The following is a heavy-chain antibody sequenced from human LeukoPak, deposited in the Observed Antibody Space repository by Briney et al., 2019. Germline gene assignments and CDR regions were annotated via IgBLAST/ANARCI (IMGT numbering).Heavy chain of an antibody. D-gene: IGHD2-2*01. V-gene: IGHV4-59*12. J-gene: IGHJ4*02. CDR3: ARGPEDRYCSSTSCSDFDY. CDR2: IYSTGTT. CDR1: GGSTSSYY. Sequence: SETLSLTCTVSGGSTSSYYWSWIRQPPGRGLEWIGFIYSTGTTNYIPSLKSRVTISVDTSKNQFSLKLSSVTAADTAVYYCARGPEDRYCSSTSCSDFDYWGQGTLVTVSS.